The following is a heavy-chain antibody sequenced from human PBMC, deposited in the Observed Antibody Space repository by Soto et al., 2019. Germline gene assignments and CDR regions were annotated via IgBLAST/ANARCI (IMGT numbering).Heavy chain of an antibody. V-gene: IGHV3-11*01. CDR1: GFSLSDYY. J-gene: IGHJ4*02. D-gene: IGHD5-12*01. CDR2: ISSSGATT. CDR3: ARMGSGYDFVL. Sequence: QVQMVDSGGGLVKPGGSLRLSCTVSGFSLSDYYMSWIRQAPGKGLEWVSKISSSGATTDYADSVKGRFTISRDNAKNSLYLQMNRLRVEDMAVYYCARMGSGYDFVLWGQGTLVTVSS.